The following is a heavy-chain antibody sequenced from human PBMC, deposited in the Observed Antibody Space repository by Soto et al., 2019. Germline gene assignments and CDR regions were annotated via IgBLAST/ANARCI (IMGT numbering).Heavy chain of an antibody. D-gene: IGHD1-1*01. J-gene: IGHJ6*02. CDR3: ARGKGMEENYYSYGLDI. CDR2: INGGTGQT. Sequence: QVQVVQSGAEVKKPGASVKVSCKASGYSFSTYAMHWVRQAPGQSLEWMGWINGGTGQTKFSQRFQDRITITRDTSASTDYMELSSLRSEDTAVYYCARGKGMEENYYSYGLDIWGQGTTVTVSS. CDR1: GYSFSTYA. V-gene: IGHV1-3*01.